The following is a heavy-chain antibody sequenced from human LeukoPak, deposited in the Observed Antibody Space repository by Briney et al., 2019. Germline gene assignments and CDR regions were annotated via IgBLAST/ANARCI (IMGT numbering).Heavy chain of an antibody. J-gene: IGHJ4*02. CDR3: ARQYCSSTSCYPHFDY. CDR2: IYTSGST. V-gene: IGHV4-61*02. D-gene: IGHD2-2*01. Sequence: PSETLSLTCTVSGGSISSGSYYWSWIRQPAGKGLEWIGRIYTSGSTNYNPSLKSRVTISVDTSKNQFSLKLSSVTAADTAVYYCARQYCSSTSCYPHFDYWGRGTLVTVSS. CDR1: GGSISSGSYY.